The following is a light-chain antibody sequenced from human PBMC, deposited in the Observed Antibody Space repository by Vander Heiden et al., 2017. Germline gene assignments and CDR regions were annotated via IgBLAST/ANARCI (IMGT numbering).Light chain of an antibody. J-gene: IGKJ1*01. V-gene: IGKV1-17*01. CDR1: QGIRND. Sequence: DIQMTQSPSSLSASVGDRVTITCRTSQGIRNDLGWYKTKPGKAPKRLIYAASSLQRGVKSRFSGSGYGTEFNLTISSRHTEDFAPYYCLQQNSYPQTWTFGQGTKVEIK. CDR3: LQQNSYPQTWT. CDR2: AAS.